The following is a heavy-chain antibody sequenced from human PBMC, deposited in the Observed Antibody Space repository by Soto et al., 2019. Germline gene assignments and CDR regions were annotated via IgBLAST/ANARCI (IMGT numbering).Heavy chain of an antibody. J-gene: IGHJ5*02. CDR1: GFTFSSYG. V-gene: IGHV3-33*01. CDR2: IWYDGGNK. CDR3: ARGLSSIWVNWFDP. D-gene: IGHD6-13*01. Sequence: QVQLVESGGGVVQPGRSLRLSCAASGFTFSSYGMHWVRQAPGKGLEWVAVIWYDGGNKNYADSVKGRFTISRDDSQNTLYLQMNSLRAEDTAVYYCARGLSSIWVNWFDPWGQGTLVTVSS.